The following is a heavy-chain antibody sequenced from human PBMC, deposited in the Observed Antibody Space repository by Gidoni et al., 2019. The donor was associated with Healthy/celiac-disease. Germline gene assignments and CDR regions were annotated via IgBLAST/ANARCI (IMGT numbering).Heavy chain of an antibody. CDR3: ARPRRSFWFDP. CDR2: IYYSGST. Sequence: QLQLPESGPGLVKPSETLSLTCTVSGGSISSSSYYWGWIRPPPGKGLEWIGSIYYSGSTYYNPSLKSRVTISVDTSKNQFSLKLSAVTAADTAVYYCARPRRSFWFDPWGQGTLVTVSS. V-gene: IGHV4-39*01. J-gene: IGHJ5*02. CDR1: GGSISSSSYY.